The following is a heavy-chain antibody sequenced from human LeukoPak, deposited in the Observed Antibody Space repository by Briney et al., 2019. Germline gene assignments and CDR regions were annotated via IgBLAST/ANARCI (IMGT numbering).Heavy chain of an antibody. J-gene: IGHJ4*02. Sequence: SETLSLTCAVFGGSLSDHDWSWIRQPPGKGLEWIGEINHRGATNYNPSLKSRVTISVDTSKNQFSLTLTSVTAADTAVYYCARGYYFDSWAQGTLVTVSS. V-gene: IGHV4-34*01. CDR3: ARGYYFDS. CDR2: INHRGAT. CDR1: GGSLSDHD.